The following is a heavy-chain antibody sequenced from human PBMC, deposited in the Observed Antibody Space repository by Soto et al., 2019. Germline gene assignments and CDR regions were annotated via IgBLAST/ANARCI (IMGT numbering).Heavy chain of an antibody. V-gene: IGHV4-34*01. CDR1: GGSFSGYY. Sequence: QVQLQQWGAGLLKPSETLSLTCAVYGGSFSGYYWSWIRQPPGKGLEWIGEIHHGGSTNYNPSLKRRGTITGDTSKNQVPVKLRSVTAAATAVQHGERGARGIDYWGQGTLVTLSS. CDR3: ERGARGIDY. D-gene: IGHD3-16*01. CDR2: IHHGGST. J-gene: IGHJ4*02.